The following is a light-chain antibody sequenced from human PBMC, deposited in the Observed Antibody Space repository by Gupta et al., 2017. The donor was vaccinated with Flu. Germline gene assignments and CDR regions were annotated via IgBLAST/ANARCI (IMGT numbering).Light chain of an antibody. Sequence: QSVLTQPPSVSGAPGQRVTISNIGAGYDVHWYQQLPGTAPKLLIYGNSNRPSGVPDRFSGSKSGTSASLAITGLQAEDEADYYCQSYDSSLSGRYVFGTGTKVTVL. CDR2: GNS. V-gene: IGLV1-40*01. CDR3: QSYDSSLSGRYV. CDR1: IGAGYD. J-gene: IGLJ1*01.